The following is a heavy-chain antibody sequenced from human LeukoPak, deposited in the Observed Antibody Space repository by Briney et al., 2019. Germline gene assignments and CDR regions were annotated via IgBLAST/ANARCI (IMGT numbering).Heavy chain of an antibody. D-gene: IGHD2-2*01. Sequence: SETLSLTCTVSGGSISSYYWSWIRQPPGKGLEWIGYIYYSGSTNYNPSLKSRVTISVDTSKNQFSLKLSSVTAADTAVYYCARGVPAAMLAFDIWGQGTIVTVSS. CDR3: ARGVPAAMLAFDI. CDR2: IYYSGST. J-gene: IGHJ3*02. CDR1: GGSISSYY. V-gene: IGHV4-59*01.